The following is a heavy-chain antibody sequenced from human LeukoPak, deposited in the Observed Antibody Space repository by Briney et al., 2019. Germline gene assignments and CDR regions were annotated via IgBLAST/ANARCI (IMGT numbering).Heavy chain of an antibody. J-gene: IGHJ4*02. D-gene: IGHD6-13*01. Sequence: ASVKVSCKASGYIFTGYYMHWVRQAPGQGLEWMGWINPNSGGTNYAQKFQGRVTMTRDTSISTAYMELSRLRSDDTAVYYCARSLPPCRYSSSCPGGAGRDYYFDYWGQGTLVTVSS. CDR1: GYIFTGYY. CDR3: ARSLPPCRYSSSCPGGAGRDYYFDY. CDR2: INPNSGGT. V-gene: IGHV1-2*02.